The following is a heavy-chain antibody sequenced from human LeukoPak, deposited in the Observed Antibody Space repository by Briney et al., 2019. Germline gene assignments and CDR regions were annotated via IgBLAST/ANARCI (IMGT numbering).Heavy chain of an antibody. J-gene: IGHJ6*02. CDR1: GGTFSSYA. Sequence: SVKVSCKASGGTFSSYAISWVRQAPGQGLEWMGGIIPILGTANNAQNFQGRVTITADESTSTAYMELSSLRSEDTAVYYCARLSIAERYYYYYGMDVWGQGTTVTVSS. D-gene: IGHD6-6*01. CDR2: IIPILGTA. CDR3: ARLSIAERYYYYYGMDV. V-gene: IGHV1-69*01.